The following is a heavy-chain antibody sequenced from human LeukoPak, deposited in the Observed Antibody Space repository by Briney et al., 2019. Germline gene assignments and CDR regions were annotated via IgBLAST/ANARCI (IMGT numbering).Heavy chain of an antibody. CDR1: GVTISSGDYY. D-gene: IGHD4-17*01. Sequence: SETLSLTCTVSGVTISSGDYYWSWIRQPPGQGLEWIGYIYYSGSTYYNSSLKSRVTISVDTSKNQFSLKLNSVTAADTAVYYCAREGDGDYIFNWGQGTLVTVSS. J-gene: IGHJ4*02. CDR3: AREGDGDYIFN. CDR2: IYYSGST. V-gene: IGHV4-30-4*08.